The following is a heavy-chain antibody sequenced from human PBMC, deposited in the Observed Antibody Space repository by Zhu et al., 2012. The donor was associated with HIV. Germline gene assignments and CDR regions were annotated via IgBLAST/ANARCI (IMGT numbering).Heavy chain of an antibody. CDR2: VYYTGTT. D-gene: IGHD3-22*01. CDR3: ARLRDTSGYYYPFDY. V-gene: IGHV4-59*11. CDR1: GGSTSSHY. J-gene: IGHJ4*01. Sequence: QVQLQESGPGLVKPSETLSLTCSVSGGSTSSHYWSWIRQPPWKGLEWIGYVYYTGTTNYNPSLKSRVTISLDMSKNQFSLKLTSVTAADTAVYYCARLRDTSGYYYPFDYWARNPGHRLL.